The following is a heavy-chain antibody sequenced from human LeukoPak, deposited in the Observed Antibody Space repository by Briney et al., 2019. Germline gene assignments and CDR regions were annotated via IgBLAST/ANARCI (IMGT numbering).Heavy chain of an antibody. CDR3: AGWAVVVPAAPYYYYGMDV. CDR1: GFTFSSYW. Sequence: PGGSLRLSCAASGFTFSSYWMSWVRQAPGKGLEWVANIKQDGSEKYYVDSVKGRFTISRDNAKNSLYLQMNSLRAEDTAVYYCAGWAVVVPAAPYYYYGMDVWGQGTTVTVSS. CDR2: IKQDGSEK. V-gene: IGHV3-7*01. D-gene: IGHD2-2*01. J-gene: IGHJ6*02.